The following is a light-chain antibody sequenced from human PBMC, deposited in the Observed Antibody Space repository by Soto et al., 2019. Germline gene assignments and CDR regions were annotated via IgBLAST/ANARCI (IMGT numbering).Light chain of an antibody. CDR2: EVN. CDR3: TSYAGYNNPVV. CDR1: SSDVGSYNY. V-gene: IGLV2-8*01. J-gene: IGLJ2*01. Sequence: QSALTQPPSASGSPGQSVTISCTGTSSDVGSYNYVSWYQQHPDKAPKLMIYEVNNRPSGVPDRFSGSKSGNTASLTVSGLQAAGEAYYYCTSYAGYNNPVVFGGGTKLTVL.